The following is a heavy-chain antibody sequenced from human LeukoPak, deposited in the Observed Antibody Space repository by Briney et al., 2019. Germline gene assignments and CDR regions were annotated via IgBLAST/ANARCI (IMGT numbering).Heavy chain of an antibody. CDR3: ARESRTRAAAGHYYGMDV. CDR1: GFTFSSYG. D-gene: IGHD6-13*01. CDR2: ISYDGSNK. V-gene: IGHV3-30*03. Sequence: GGSLRLSCAASGFTFSSYGMHWVRQAPGKGLEWVAVISYDGSNKYYADSVKGRFTISRDNSKNTLYLQMNSLRAEDTAVYYCARESRTRAAAGHYYGMDVWGQGTTVTVSS. J-gene: IGHJ6*02.